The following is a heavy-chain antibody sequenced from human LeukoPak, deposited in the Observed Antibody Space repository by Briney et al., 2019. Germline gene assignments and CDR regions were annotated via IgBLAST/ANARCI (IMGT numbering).Heavy chain of an antibody. CDR1: GGSINSYS. Sequence: SETLSLTCTVSGGSINSYSWNWIRHPPGKGREWIGYIYYSGGTNYNPSLKSRVTISVDTSKNQFSLKLSSVTAADTDVYYCERSGSGGMTFDIWGQGTMVTVSS. D-gene: IGHD2-8*02. J-gene: IGHJ3*02. CDR2: IYYSGGT. CDR3: ERSGSGGMTFDI. V-gene: IGHV4-59*08.